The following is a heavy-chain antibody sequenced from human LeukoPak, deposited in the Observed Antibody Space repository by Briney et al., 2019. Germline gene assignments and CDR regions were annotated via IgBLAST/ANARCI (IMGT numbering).Heavy chain of an antibody. J-gene: IGHJ5*02. CDR1: GGSFSGYY. Sequence: SSETLSLTCAVYGGSFSGYYLSWIRQPRGKGLEWIGEINHSGSTNYNPSLKSRVTISVDTSKNQFSLKLSSVTAADTAVYYCARGQRFLTTVTTGGWFDPWGQGTLVTVSS. V-gene: IGHV4-34*01. CDR2: INHSGST. D-gene: IGHD4-17*01. CDR3: ARGQRFLTTVTTGGWFDP.